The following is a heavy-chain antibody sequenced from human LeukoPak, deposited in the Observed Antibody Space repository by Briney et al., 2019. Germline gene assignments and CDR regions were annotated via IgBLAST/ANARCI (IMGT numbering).Heavy chain of an antibody. D-gene: IGHD5-12*01. CDR2: ISGSGGST. Sequence: ETLSLTCTVSGGSISSYYWSWIRQPPGKGLEWVSAISGSGGSTCYADSVKGRFTISRDTSKNTLYLQMNSLRAEDTAGYYCARGPSGYHNTGGQGTLVTVSS. J-gene: IGHJ4*02. CDR1: GGSISSYY. CDR3: ARGPSGYHNT. V-gene: IGHV3-23*01.